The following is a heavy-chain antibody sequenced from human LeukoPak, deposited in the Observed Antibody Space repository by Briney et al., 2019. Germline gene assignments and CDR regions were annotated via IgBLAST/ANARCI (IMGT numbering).Heavy chain of an antibody. CDR1: GGSISNYY. CDR2: IYNSVNT. CDR3: ARDRWFDP. V-gene: IGHV4-59*01. Sequence: SETLSLTCTVSGGSISNYYWSWIRQPPGKGLEWIGCIYNSVNTNYNPSLKSRVTISVDTSRNQFSLKLSSVTAADTAMYYCARDRWFDPWGQGTLVTVSS. J-gene: IGHJ5*02.